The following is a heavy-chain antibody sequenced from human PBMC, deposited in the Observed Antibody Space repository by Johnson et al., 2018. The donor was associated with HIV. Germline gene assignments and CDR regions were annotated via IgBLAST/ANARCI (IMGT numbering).Heavy chain of an antibody. J-gene: IGHJ3*02. Sequence: QVQVVESGGGVVQPGRSLRLSCATSGFTFSTYAMNWVRQPPGRGLEWVAVIQYDGSNKYYADSVKGRFTISRDNSKNTLYLEMNSLRAEDTAVYYCAKGIAARTDAFDIWGQGTMVTVSS. D-gene: IGHD6-6*01. V-gene: IGHV3-30*02. CDR2: IQYDGSNK. CDR1: GFTFSTYA. CDR3: AKGIAARTDAFDI.